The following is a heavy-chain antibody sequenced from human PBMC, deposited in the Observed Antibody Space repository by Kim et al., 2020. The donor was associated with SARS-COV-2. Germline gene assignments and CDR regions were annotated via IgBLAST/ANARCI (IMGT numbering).Heavy chain of an antibody. V-gene: IGHV4-31*03. Sequence: SETLSLTCTVSGGSIASGGDYWTWIRQHPGEGREGIGYVYYSGKTYYNPSLQSRLSISANTSKNYFSLNLTSVTAADTAVYYCARGKGDYYDTRGNAKCWFDPWGQGTLVTVSS. J-gene: IGHJ5*02. CDR1: GGSIASGGDY. CDR3: ARGKGDYYDTRGNAKCWFDP. D-gene: IGHD3-22*01. CDR2: VYYSGKT.